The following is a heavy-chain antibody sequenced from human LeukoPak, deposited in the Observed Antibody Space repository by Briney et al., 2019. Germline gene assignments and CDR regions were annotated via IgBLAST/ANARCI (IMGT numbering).Heavy chain of an antibody. CDR3: ARDAGYCSSTSCYKVFDY. J-gene: IGHJ4*02. CDR2: IYTSGST. V-gene: IGHV4-4*07. D-gene: IGHD2-2*01. CDR1: GGSISSYY. Sequence: SETLSLTCTVSGGSISSYYWSWIRQPAGKGLEWIGRIYTSGSTNYNPSLKSRVTMSVDTSKNQFSLKLSSVTAAGTAVYYCARDAGYCSSTSCYKVFDYWGQGTLVTVSS.